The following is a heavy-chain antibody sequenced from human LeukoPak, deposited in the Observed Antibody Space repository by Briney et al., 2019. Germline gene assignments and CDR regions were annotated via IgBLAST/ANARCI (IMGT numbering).Heavy chain of an antibody. Sequence: ASVKVSCKASGYTFTGYYMHWVRQAPGQGLEWMGWINPNSGGTNYAQKFQGRVTMTRDTSISTAYMELSRLRSDDTAVYYCARVRYDSSGYSPHDAFDIWGQGTMVTVSS. J-gene: IGHJ3*02. CDR1: GYTFTGYY. D-gene: IGHD3-22*01. V-gene: IGHV1-2*02. CDR2: INPNSGGT. CDR3: ARVRYDSSGYSPHDAFDI.